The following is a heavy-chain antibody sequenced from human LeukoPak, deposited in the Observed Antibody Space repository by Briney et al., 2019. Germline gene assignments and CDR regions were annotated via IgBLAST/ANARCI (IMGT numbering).Heavy chain of an antibody. CDR2: IYHSGST. CDR3: AREYSSGWYRTYYYYYGMDV. V-gene: IGHV4-4*02. Sequence: PSGTLSLTCAVSGGSISSSNWWSWVRQPPGKGLEWIGEIYHSGSTNYNPSLKSRVTISVDKSKNQFSLKLSSVTAADTAVYYCAREYSSGWYRTYYYYYGMDVWSQGTTVTVSS. D-gene: IGHD6-19*01. J-gene: IGHJ6*02. CDR1: GGSISSSNW.